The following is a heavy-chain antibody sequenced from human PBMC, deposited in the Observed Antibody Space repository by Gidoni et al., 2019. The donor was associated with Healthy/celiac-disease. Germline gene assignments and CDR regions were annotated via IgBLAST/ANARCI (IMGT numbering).Heavy chain of an antibody. D-gene: IGHD6-13*01. CDR2: ISSSSSYT. CDR3: AREGDSSSWYPTSAFDY. V-gene: IGHV3-11*06. Sequence: QVQLVESGGGLVKPGGSLRLSCAASGFTFSDYYMSWIRQAPGKGLEWVSYISSSSSYTNYADSVKGRFTISRDNAKNSLYLQMNSLRAEDTAVYYCAREGDSSSWYPTSAFDYWGQGTLVTVSS. J-gene: IGHJ4*02. CDR1: GFTFSDYY.